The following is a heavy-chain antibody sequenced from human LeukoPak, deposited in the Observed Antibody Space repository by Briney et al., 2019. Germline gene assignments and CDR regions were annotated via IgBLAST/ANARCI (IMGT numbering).Heavy chain of an antibody. J-gene: IGHJ2*01. CDR2: IIPIFGTA. Sequence: GASVKVSCKASGGTFSSYAISWVRQAPGQGLEWMGGIIPIFGTANYAQKFQGRVTITTDESTSTAYMELSSLRSEDTAVYYCARVWNTVTTGPFDPWGRGTLVTVSS. D-gene: IGHD4-17*01. V-gene: IGHV1-69*05. CDR1: GGTFSSYA. CDR3: ARVWNTVTTGPFDP.